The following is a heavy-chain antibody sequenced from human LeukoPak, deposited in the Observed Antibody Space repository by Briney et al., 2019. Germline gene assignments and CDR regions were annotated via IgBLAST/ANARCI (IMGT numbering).Heavy chain of an antibody. Sequence: PSETLSLTCTVSGYSISNGYYWGWIRQPPGKGLEWIGSIYHSGSTYYNPSLKSRVTISVDTSKNQFSLKLSSVTAADTAVYYCASNLRGYYYMDVWGKGTTVTVSS. J-gene: IGHJ6*03. CDR1: GYSISNGYY. V-gene: IGHV4-38-2*02. CDR2: IYHSGST. CDR3: ASNLRGYYYMDV.